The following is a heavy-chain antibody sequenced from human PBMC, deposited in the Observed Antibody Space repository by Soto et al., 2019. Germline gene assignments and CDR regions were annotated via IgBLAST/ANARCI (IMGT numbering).Heavy chain of an antibody. CDR2: ISYDGSNK. CDR3: ARALDYYGSGSYYTHDYYYGMDV. V-gene: IGHV3-30-3*01. Sequence: QVQLVESGGGVVQPGRSLSLSCAASGFTFSSYAMHWVRQAPGKGLEWVAVISYDGSNKYYADSVQGRFTISRDNSKNTLYLQMNSLRAEDTAVYYCARALDYYGSGSYYTHDYYYGMDVWGQGTTVTVSS. D-gene: IGHD3-10*01. CDR1: GFTFSSYA. J-gene: IGHJ6*02.